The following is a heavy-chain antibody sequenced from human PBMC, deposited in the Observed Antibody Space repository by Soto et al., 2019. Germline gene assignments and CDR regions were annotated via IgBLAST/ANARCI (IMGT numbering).Heavy chain of an antibody. Sequence: GGSLRLSCAASGFTFSSYAMSWVRQAPGKGLEWVSAISGSGGSTYYADSVKGRFTISRDNSKKTLFLQMNSLRAEDTAVYYCAKDPEYSSPNWFDPWGQGTLVTVSS. CDR3: AKDPEYSSPNWFDP. CDR1: GFTFSSYA. D-gene: IGHD6-6*01. J-gene: IGHJ5*02. CDR2: ISGSGGST. V-gene: IGHV3-23*01.